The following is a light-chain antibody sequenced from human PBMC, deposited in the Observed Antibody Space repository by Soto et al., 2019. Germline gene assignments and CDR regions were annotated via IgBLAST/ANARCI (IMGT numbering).Light chain of an antibody. CDR3: ETWDSNTRV. CDR2: LEDSGNY. CDR1: SRHSSYI. V-gene: IGLV4-60*03. J-gene: IGLJ3*02. Sequence: QSVLTHSSSASASLGSSVKLTCTLSSRHSSYIIAWHQQQPGKAPRYLMKLEDSGNYNKGSGVPDRFSGSSSGADRYLTISNLQSEDEADYYCETWDSNTRVFGGGTKVTVL.